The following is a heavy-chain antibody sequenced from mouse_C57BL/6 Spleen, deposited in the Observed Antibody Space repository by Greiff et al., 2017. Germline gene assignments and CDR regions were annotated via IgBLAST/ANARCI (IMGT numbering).Heavy chain of an antibody. CDR3: ARSITAVVGAY. J-gene: IGHJ3*01. CDR1: GYTFTGYW. D-gene: IGHD1-1*01. V-gene: IGHV1-55*01. CDR2: IYPGSGST. Sequence: QVQLQQPGAELVKPGASVKMSCKASGYTFTGYWITWVKQRPGQGLEWIGDIYPGSGSTNYNEKFKGKATLTVDTSSSTAYMQLSSLTSEDFAVYYCARSITAVVGAYWGQGTLVTVSA.